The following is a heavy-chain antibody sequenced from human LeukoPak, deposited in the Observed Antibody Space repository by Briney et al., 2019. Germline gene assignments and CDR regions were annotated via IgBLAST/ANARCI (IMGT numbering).Heavy chain of an antibody. CDR2: ISSSSSYI. J-gene: IGHJ3*02. D-gene: IGHD5-12*01. CDR3: ARDIVATSGDAFDI. CDR1: EFTFRSSS. V-gene: IGHV3-21*01. Sequence: GGTLRLCCAASEFTFRSSSMTWARKAPSNGNQWISSISSSSSYIYYADSVKGRFTIYRDNAKNSLYMQMNSLRAEDTAVYYCARDIVATSGDAFDIWGQGTMVTVSS.